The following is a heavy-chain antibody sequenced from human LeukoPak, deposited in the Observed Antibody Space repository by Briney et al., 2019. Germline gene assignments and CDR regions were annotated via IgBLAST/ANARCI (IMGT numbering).Heavy chain of an antibody. V-gene: IGHV4-4*07. CDR2: IYTSGST. J-gene: IGHJ4*02. D-gene: IGHD6-19*01. CDR1: GGSISGYY. CDR3: ARGGSGWPFDY. Sequence: SSETLSLTCTVSGGSISGYYWSWIRQPAGKGLEWIGRIYTSGSTNYNPSLTSRVTISVDSSKNELSLSLNSVTAADTAVYYCARGGSGWPFDYWGQGTLVTVSS.